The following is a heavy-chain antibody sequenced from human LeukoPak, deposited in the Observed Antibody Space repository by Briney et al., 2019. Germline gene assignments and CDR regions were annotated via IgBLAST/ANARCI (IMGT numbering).Heavy chain of an antibody. V-gene: IGHV4-61*08. J-gene: IGHJ6*02. CDR2: MYYSGST. CDR3: ARAGGYYSYYYGMDV. CDR1: GGSISSGDYY. D-gene: IGHD3-10*01. Sequence: KPSETLSLTCTVSGGSISSGDYYWSWIRQPPGRGLEWIGYMYYSGSTNYNPSLKSRVTISVDTSKNQFSLKLSSVTAADTAVYYCARAGGYYSYYYGMDVWGQGTTVTVSS.